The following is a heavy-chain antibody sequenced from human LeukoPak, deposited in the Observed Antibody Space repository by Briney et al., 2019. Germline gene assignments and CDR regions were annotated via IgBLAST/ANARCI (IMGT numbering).Heavy chain of an antibody. CDR1: GVSISSGGYS. Sequence: SQTLSLTCAVSGVSISSGGYSWSWIRQPPGKGLEWIGSIYYSGSTYYNPSLKSRVTISVDTSKNQFSLKLSSVTAADTAVYYCARRELGDFWSGYYSATDAFDIWGQGTMVTVSS. CDR3: ARRELGDFWSGYYSATDAFDI. J-gene: IGHJ3*02. V-gene: IGHV4-30-2*03. CDR2: IYYSGST. D-gene: IGHD3-3*01.